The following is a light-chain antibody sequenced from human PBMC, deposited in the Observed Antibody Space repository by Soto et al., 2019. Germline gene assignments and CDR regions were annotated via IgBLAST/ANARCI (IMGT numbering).Light chain of an antibody. V-gene: IGKV4-1*01. Sequence: DIVMTQSPDSLAVSLGERPTINCKSSQSVLYSPNNKNYLAWYQHKPGQPPKMLIYWASIRESGVPDRFSGSEAETDFTRTISSLQSEDVAVYYCQQYYTNSWSFGQGTKVEIK. CDR1: QSVLYSPNNKNY. CDR3: QQYYTNSWS. CDR2: WAS. J-gene: IGKJ1*01.